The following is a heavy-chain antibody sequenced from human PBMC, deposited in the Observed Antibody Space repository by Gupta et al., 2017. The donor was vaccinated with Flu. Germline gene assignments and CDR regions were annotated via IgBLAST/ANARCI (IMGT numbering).Heavy chain of an antibody. CDR1: GFSLSTTGVG. Sequence: QITLKESGPTLVKATQTLTQTCTFSGFSLSTTGVGVGWVRQPPGKALECLAVMFWNNDKAYSPSLRSRLTITKGASRNQVVLTMANLDPADTATYYCVYKPPGTPGRHSWGQGTPITVSS. CDR2: MFWNNDK. V-gene: IGHV2-5*01. J-gene: IGHJ4*02. CDR3: VYKPPGTPGRHS. D-gene: IGHD1-1*01.